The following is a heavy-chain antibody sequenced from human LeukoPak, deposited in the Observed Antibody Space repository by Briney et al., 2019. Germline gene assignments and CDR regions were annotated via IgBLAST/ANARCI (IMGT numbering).Heavy chain of an antibody. J-gene: IGHJ3*02. V-gene: IGHV5-51*01. D-gene: IGHD4-17*01. CDR3: ARRYDDYGDFGAFDI. CDR1: GYSFTSYW. Sequence: GESLKISCKGSGYSFTSYWIGWVRQMPGKGLEWMGIIYPGGSDTRYSPSFQGQVTISADKSISTAYLQWSSLKASDTAMYYCARRYDDYGDFGAFDIWGQGTMVTVSS. CDR2: IYPGGSDT.